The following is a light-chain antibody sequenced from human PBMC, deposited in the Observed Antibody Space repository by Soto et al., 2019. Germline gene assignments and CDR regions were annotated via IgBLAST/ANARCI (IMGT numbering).Light chain of an antibody. CDR3: QQLNSYPQT. Sequence: DIVMTQSPDSLAVSLGERAAINCKSSQSVLYSSNNKNFLAWYQQKPGTAPKLLIYHASTLESGVPSRFSGSGSGPDFTLTISSLQPEDSATYFCQQLNSYPQTFGQGTRLEIK. V-gene: IGKV4-1*01. CDR1: QSVLYSSNNKNF. CDR2: HAS. J-gene: IGKJ5*01.